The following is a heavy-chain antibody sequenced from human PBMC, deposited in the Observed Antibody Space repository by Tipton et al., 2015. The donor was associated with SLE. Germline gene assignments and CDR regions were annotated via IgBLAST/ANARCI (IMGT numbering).Heavy chain of an antibody. D-gene: IGHD6-13*01. Sequence: TLSLTCAVSGGSISSGGYSWSWIRQPPGKGLEWIGYIYHSGSTYYNPSLKSRVTISVDTSKNQFSLKLSSVTAADTAVYYCARDTGAAAGSDAFDIWGQGTMVTVSS. V-gene: IGHV4-30-2*05. CDR3: ARDTGAAAGSDAFDI. CDR1: GGSISSGGYS. CDR2: IYHSGST. J-gene: IGHJ3*02.